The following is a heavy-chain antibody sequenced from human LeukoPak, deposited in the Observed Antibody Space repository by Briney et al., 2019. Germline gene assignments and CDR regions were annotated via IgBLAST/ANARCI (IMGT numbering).Heavy chain of an antibody. V-gene: IGHV3-23*01. CDR1: GFTFKTYS. D-gene: IGHD3-22*01. CDR2: ISGSGGST. CDR3: ARAGNGIVVVITSHFDY. J-gene: IGHJ4*02. Sequence: PGGPLRLSCAASGFTFKTYSMNWVRQAPGKGLEWVSAISGSGGSTYYADSVKGRFTISRDNSKNTLYLQMNSLRAEDTAVYYCARAGNGIVVVITSHFDYWGQGTLVTVSS.